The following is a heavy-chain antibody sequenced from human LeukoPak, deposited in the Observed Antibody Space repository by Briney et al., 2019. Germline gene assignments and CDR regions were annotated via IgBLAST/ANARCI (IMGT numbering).Heavy chain of an antibody. CDR3: TTYNSRDAFDM. J-gene: IGHJ3*02. V-gene: IGHV3-15*01. D-gene: IGHD2/OR15-2a*01. CDR2: IKSRDDGGTT. Sequence: GGSLRLSCAASGFAVKNSWMSWVRQAPGKGLEWVVRIKSRDDGGTTEFAATVKGRFTISRDDSKNTLSLQMNSLKFEDTAVYYCTTYNSRDAFDMWGRGTMVTVSP. CDR1: GFAVKNSW.